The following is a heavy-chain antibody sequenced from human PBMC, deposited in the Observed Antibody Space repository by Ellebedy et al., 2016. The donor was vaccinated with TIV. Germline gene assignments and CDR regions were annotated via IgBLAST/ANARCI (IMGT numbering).Heavy chain of an antibody. Sequence: GESLKISCAASGFTFSNYVMNLVRQAPGKGLEWVSGISNKGESTYYGDSVKGRFTISRDNSENTLFLQMNSLRAEDTAVYYCSFKGMTTRVYWGQGTLVTVSS. CDR1: GFTFSNYV. CDR2: ISNKGEST. CDR3: SFKGMTTRVY. J-gene: IGHJ4*02. V-gene: IGHV3-23*01. D-gene: IGHD1-1*01.